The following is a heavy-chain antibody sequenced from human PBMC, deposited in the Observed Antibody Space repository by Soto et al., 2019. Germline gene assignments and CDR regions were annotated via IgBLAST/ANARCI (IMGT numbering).Heavy chain of an antibody. J-gene: IGHJ4*02. V-gene: IGHV3-23*01. CDR2: ISGSGSST. CDR1: AFRFSSKA. Sequence: EVQLLESGGGLVQPGGSLRLSCAASAFRFSSKAMSWVRQAPGKGLEWVSIISGSGSSTYYTDSLKGRFTISRDNSKNMVYLEMNYLRAEDTAVYYCAKENGFQFVNFGASGFDYWGQGSLVSVSS. CDR3: AKENGFQFVNFGASGFDY. D-gene: IGHD6-6*01.